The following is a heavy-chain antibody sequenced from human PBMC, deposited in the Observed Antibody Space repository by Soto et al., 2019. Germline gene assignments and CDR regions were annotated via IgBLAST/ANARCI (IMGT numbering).Heavy chain of an antibody. V-gene: IGHV4-30-4*01. J-gene: IGHJ5*02. CDR1: GGSISSGDYS. D-gene: IGHD6-13*01. CDR3: ARDRSIEAGWFDP. CDR2: IYYSGST. Sequence: TLSLTCTVSGGSISSGDYSWCWIRQPPGKGLEWIGYIYYSGSTYYNPSLKSRVTISVDTSKNQFSLKLSSVTAADTAVYYCARDRSIEAGWFDPWGQGTLVTVSS.